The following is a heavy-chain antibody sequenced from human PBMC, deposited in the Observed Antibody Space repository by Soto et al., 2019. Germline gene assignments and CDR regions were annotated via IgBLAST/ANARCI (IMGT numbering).Heavy chain of an antibody. CDR3: ASADTAMTDYGMDV. V-gene: IGHV5-10-1*01. CDR2: IDPSDSYT. Sequence: GESLKISCKGSGYSFTSYWISWVRQMPGKGLEWMGRIDPSDSYTNYSPSFQGHVTISADKSISTAYLQWSSLKASDTAMYYCASADTAMTDYGMDVWGQGTTVTVSS. D-gene: IGHD5-18*01. CDR1: GYSFTSYW. J-gene: IGHJ6*02.